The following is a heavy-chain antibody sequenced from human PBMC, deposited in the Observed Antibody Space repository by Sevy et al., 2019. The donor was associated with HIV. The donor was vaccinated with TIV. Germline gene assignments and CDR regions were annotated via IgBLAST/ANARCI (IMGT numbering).Heavy chain of an antibody. CDR1: GFTFSSYS. CDR2: ISSSSSYI. D-gene: IGHD1-1*01. Sequence: GESLKISCAASGFTFSSYSMNWVRQAPGKGLEWVSSISSSSSYIYYADSVKGRFTISRDNAKNSLYLQMNSLRAEDTALYYCAREDPGTTWYAFDIWGQGTMVTVSS. V-gene: IGHV3-21*01. CDR3: AREDPGTTWYAFDI. J-gene: IGHJ3*02.